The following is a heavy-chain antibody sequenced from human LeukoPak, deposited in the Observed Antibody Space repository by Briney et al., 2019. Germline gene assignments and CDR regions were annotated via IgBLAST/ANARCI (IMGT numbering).Heavy chain of an antibody. CDR1: GFTFRSSA. CDR2: ISGSGGST. Sequence: GGSLRLSCAASGFTFRSSAMSWVRQAPGKGPEWVSAISGSGGSTYYADSVKGRFTISRDNSKNTLYLQMNSLRAEDTAVYYCAKVSYPNWFDPWGQGTLVTVSS. J-gene: IGHJ5*02. CDR3: AKVSYPNWFDP. V-gene: IGHV3-23*01.